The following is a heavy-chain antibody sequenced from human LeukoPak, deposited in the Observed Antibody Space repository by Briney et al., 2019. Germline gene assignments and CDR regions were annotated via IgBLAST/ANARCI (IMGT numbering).Heavy chain of an antibody. CDR3: TTGVVVADWYFDL. D-gene: IGHD3-22*01. Sequence: PGGSLRLSCAASGFTFSSYAMHWVRQAPGKGLEWVAVISYDGSNKYYADSVKGRFTISRDNSKNTLYLQMNSLRAEDTAVYYCTTGVVVADWYFDLWGRDTLVTVSS. J-gene: IGHJ2*01. V-gene: IGHV3-30-3*01. CDR1: GFTFSSYA. CDR2: ISYDGSNK.